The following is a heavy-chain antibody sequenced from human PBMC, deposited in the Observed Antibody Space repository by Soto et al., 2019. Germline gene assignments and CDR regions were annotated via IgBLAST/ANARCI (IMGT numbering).Heavy chain of an antibody. CDR1: GDSVSSNSAA. Sequence: SQTLSLTCAISGDSVSSNSAAWNWIRQSPSRGLEWLGRTYYRSKWYTDYAVSVKSRININPDTSKNQIYLQVNSVTPEDTAVYYCARDGEVVVAATPAPYYWGQGTLVTVSS. D-gene: IGHD2-15*01. CDR3: ARDGEVVVAATPAPYY. J-gene: IGHJ4*02. CDR2: TYYRSKWYT. V-gene: IGHV6-1*01.